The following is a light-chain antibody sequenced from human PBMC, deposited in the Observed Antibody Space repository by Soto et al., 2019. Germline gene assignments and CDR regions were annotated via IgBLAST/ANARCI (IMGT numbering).Light chain of an antibody. Sequence: QSALTQPASVSGSPGQSITISCTGTSTDVGAYNYVSWYQQHPGKVPELVIYGVSNRPSGVSNRFSGSKSGNTASLTISGLQAEDEADYYCNSLTTRYTYVFGTGTKVTVL. J-gene: IGLJ1*01. V-gene: IGLV2-14*01. CDR1: STDVGAYNY. CDR3: NSLTTRYTYV. CDR2: GVS.